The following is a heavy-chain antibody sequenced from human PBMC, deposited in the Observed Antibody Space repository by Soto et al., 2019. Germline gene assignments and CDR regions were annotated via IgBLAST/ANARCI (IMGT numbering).Heavy chain of an antibody. CDR2: ISAHNGNT. V-gene: IGHV1-18*01. J-gene: IGHJ4*02. D-gene: IGHD1-1*01. CDR3: ARVRYGDY. Sequence: QVHLVQSGAEVKKPGASVKVSCKGSGYAFTTYGITWVRQAPGQGLEWMGWISAHNGNTNYAQKIWGRVTVNRDTSTSTTYMEQRRLRSDATAVYYCARVRYGDYWGQGALVTVSS. CDR1: GYAFTTYG.